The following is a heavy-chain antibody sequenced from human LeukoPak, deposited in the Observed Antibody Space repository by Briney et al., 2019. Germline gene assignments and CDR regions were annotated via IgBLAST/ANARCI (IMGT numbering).Heavy chain of an antibody. CDR3: TWSGLKIES. J-gene: IGHJ4*02. Sequence: GGSLRLSCAASGFTFSNAWMSWVRQAPGKGLEWVGRIKSKTDGATTAYAAPVKGRFTISRDDSKNTLFLQMNSLKTEDTALYYCTWSGLKIESWGQGTLVTVSS. CDR2: IKSKTDGATT. CDR1: GFTFSNAW. V-gene: IGHV3-15*01. D-gene: IGHD3-3*01.